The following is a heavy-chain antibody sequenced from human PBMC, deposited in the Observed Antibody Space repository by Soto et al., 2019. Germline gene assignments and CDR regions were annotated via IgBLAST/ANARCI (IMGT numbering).Heavy chain of an antibody. Sequence: SETLSLTCAVYGGSFSGYYWSWIRQPPGKGLEWIGEINHSGSTNYNPSLKSRVTISVDTSKNQFSLKLSSVTAADTAVYYCARVLSSSPYYYYYMDVWGKGTTVTVSS. V-gene: IGHV4-34*01. D-gene: IGHD6-6*01. CDR3: ARVLSSSPYYYYYMDV. CDR2: INHSGST. CDR1: GGSFSGYY. J-gene: IGHJ6*03.